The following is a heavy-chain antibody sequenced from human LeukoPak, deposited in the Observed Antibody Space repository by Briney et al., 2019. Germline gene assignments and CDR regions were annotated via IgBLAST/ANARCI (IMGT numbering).Heavy chain of an antibody. D-gene: IGHD3-22*01. V-gene: IGHV1-69*04. Sequence: GASVTVSCKASGGTFSSYAISWVRQAPGQGLEWMGRIIPILGIANYAQKFQGRVTITADESTSTAYMELSSLRSEDTAVYYCARSATNYYDSSGNDAFDIWGQGTMVTVSS. CDR1: GGTFSSYA. CDR3: ARSATNYYDSSGNDAFDI. CDR2: IIPILGIA. J-gene: IGHJ3*02.